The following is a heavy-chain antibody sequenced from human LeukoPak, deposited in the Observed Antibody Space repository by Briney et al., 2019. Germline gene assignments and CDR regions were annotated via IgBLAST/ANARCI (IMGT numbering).Heavy chain of an antibody. CDR1: GYTFTGYY. V-gene: IGHV1-2*02. CDR2: INPNSGGT. D-gene: IGHD3-22*01. J-gene: IGHJ6*02. CDR3: AREYYYDSRGYYYYYGMDV. Sequence: ASVKVSGKASGYTFTGYYMHWVRQAPGQGLEWMGWINPNSGGTNYAQKFQGRVTMTRDTSISTAYMELSRLRSDDTAVYYCAREYYYDSRGYYYYYGMDVWGQGTTVTVSS.